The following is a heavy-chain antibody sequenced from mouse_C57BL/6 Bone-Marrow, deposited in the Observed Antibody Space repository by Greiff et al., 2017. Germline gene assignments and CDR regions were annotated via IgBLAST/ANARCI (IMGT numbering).Heavy chain of an antibody. CDR2: IRNKANGYTT. V-gene: IGHV7-3*01. D-gene: IGHD1-1*01. Sequence: DVKLVESGGGLVQPGGSLSLSCAASGFTFTDYYMSWVRQPPGKALEWLGFIRNKANGYTTEYSASVKGRFTISRDNSQSILYLQMNALRAEDSATYYCARSTVVAPDYWGQGTSVTVSS. CDR3: ARSTVVAPDY. CDR1: GFTFTDYY. J-gene: IGHJ4*01.